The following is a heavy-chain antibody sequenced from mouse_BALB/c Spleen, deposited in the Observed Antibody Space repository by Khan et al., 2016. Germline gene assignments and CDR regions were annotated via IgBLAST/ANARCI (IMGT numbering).Heavy chain of an antibody. J-gene: IGHJ4*01. CDR2: ISSGGSYT. Sequence: EVELVESGGDLVKPGGSLKLSCAASGFTFSSYGMSWVRQTPDKRLEWVATISSGGSYTYSPDSVKGRFTIFRDNAKNTLYLQMRSLKAEDTALYYCARQRCGNYHTDYWGQGTAVTVSS. CDR3: ARQRCGNYHTDY. D-gene: IGHD2-1*01. V-gene: IGHV5-6*01. CDR1: GFTFSSYG.